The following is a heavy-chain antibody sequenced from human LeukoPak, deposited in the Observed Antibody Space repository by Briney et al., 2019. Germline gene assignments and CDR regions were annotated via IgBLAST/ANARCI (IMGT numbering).Heavy chain of an antibody. V-gene: IGHV3-73*01. J-gene: IGHJ4*02. Sequence: GGSLKLSCAASGFTFRGSAIHWVRQPSGKVLEWVGRIRSKANNYATAYAASVKGRFTISRDDSKNTAYLQMNSLKTEDTAVYYCTRRGRGFGELLIDWGQGTLVTVSS. CDR3: TRRGRGFGELLID. D-gene: IGHD3-10*01. CDR2: IRSKANNYAT. CDR1: GFTFRGSA.